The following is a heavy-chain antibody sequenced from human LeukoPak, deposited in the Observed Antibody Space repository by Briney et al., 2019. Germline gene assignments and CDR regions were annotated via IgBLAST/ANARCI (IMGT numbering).Heavy chain of an antibody. CDR2: IKQDGSGK. Sequence: GGSLRLSCAASGFTFNNYWMSWVRQAPGKGLEWVANIKQDGSGKYYVDSVKGRFTVSRDNAKNSLYLQMNSLRAEDTAVYYCARDADLGATITGAFDIWGQGTMVTVSS. CDR3: ARDADLGATITGAFDI. D-gene: IGHD5-24*01. CDR1: GFTFNNYW. V-gene: IGHV3-7*01. J-gene: IGHJ3*02.